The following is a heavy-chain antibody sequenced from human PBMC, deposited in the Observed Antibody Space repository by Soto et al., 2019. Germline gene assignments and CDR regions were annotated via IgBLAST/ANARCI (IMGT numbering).Heavy chain of an antibody. CDR3: AREGGATHIAVAGLTTEPVDY. D-gene: IGHD6-19*01. CDR1: GGSFSGYY. Sequence: SETLSLTCAVYGGSFSGYYWSWIRQPPGKGLEWIGEINHSGSTNYNPSLKSRVTISVDTSKNQFSLKLSSVTAADTAVYYCAREGGATHIAVAGLTTEPVDYWGQGTLVTVSS. V-gene: IGHV4-34*01. CDR2: INHSGST. J-gene: IGHJ4*02.